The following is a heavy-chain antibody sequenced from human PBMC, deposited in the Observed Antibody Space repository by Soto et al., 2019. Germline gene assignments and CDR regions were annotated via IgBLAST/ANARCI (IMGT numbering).Heavy chain of an antibody. V-gene: IGHV3-13*01. CDR1: GFTFSRSD. J-gene: IGHJ2*01. Sequence: EVQLVESGGGLVQPGWSLRLSCAASGFTFSRSDIHWVRQTTGKGLEWVSAIGTGGDTYYADSVKGRFTISSENAKNSLYLQMNSLRAGDTAVYYCARGIADTVTAAWYFDLWGRGTLVTVSS. D-gene: IGHD4-17*01. CDR2: IGTGGDT. CDR3: ARGIADTVTAAWYFDL.